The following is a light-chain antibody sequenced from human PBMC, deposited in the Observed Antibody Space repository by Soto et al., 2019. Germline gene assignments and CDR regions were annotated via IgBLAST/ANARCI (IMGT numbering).Light chain of an antibody. J-gene: IGKJ2*01. CDR2: AAS. Sequence: EIVLSQSPDTLSLSPGERATLSCRASRSFSSSYLAWYQQTPGQAPRLLIYAASSRATGIPDRFSGSGSGTDFTVTISSLEPEDSAVYYCQQYGSSPPYTFGQGTKLEIK. V-gene: IGKV3-20*01. CDR1: RSFSSSY. CDR3: QQYGSSPPYT.